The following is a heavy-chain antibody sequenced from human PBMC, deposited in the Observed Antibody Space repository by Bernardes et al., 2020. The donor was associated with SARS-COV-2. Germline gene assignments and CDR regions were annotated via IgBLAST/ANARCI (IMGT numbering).Heavy chain of an antibody. CDR1: VGSFSGHY. J-gene: IGHJ4*02. Sequence: SEPLSLTCAVYVGSFSGHYWTWIRKPPGKGLEWIGEINHSGSTNYNPSLKSRVTISADTSKNKFSLKLNSVTAADTAVYYCARVAAPDLHGAGTLDYWGQGTLVTVSS. V-gene: IGHV4-34*01. D-gene: IGHD6-19*01. CDR2: INHSGST. CDR3: ARVAAPDLHGAGTLDY.